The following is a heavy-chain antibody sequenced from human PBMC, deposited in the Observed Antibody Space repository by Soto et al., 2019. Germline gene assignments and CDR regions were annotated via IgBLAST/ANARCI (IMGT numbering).Heavy chain of an antibody. Sequence: QVQLVQSGAEVKKPGSSVKVSCKSSGGTFSSYAISWVRQAPGQGLEWMGGIIPIFGTADYAQKFQGRVTITADESTSTAYMELSSLRSEDTVVYYCASSAMDHYYYGMDVWGQGTTVTVSS. V-gene: IGHV1-69*12. CDR1: GGTFSSYA. D-gene: IGHD5-18*01. CDR3: ASSAMDHYYYGMDV. J-gene: IGHJ6*02. CDR2: IIPIFGTA.